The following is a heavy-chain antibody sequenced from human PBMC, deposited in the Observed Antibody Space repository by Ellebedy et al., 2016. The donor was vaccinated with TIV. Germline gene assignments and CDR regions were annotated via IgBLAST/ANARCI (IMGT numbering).Heavy chain of an antibody. CDR2: IIPIFGTA. Sequence: SVKVSCXASGGTFSSYAISWVRQAPGQGLEWMGGIIPIFGTANYAQKFQGRVTITADESTSTAYMELSSLRSEDTAVYYCARGRYSYGLNWFDPWGQGTLVTVSS. CDR3: ARGRYSYGLNWFDP. J-gene: IGHJ5*02. V-gene: IGHV1-69*13. D-gene: IGHD5-18*01. CDR1: GGTFSSYA.